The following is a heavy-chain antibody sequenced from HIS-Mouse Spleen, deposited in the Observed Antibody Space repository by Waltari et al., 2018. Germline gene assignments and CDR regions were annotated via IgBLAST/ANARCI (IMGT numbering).Heavy chain of an antibody. CDR3: AKDGEPYSISWYGDY. CDR1: GFTFSSYG. CDR2: ISYDGSKK. J-gene: IGHJ4*02. D-gene: IGHD6-13*01. V-gene: IGHV3-30*18. Sequence: QVQLVESGGGVVQPGRSLRLSCAASGFTFSSYGMHWVRQAPGKGLEWVAVISYDGSKKYYADSVKGRFTISRDNSKNTLYLQMNSLRAEDTAVYYCAKDGEPYSISWYGDYWGQGTLVTVSS.